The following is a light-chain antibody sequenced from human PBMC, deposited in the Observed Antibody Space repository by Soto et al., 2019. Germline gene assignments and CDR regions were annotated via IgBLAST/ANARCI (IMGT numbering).Light chain of an antibody. V-gene: IGKV1-39*01. CDR3: QQNFSSPIT. CDR1: QSISTY. CDR2: AAS. Sequence: DIQMTQSPSSLSASVGDGVTITCRASQSISTYLNWYHQKPGKAPDLLIYAASSLKSGVPSRFSGSGSGTHFTLTITGLQPADFATYYCQQNFSSPITFGQGTRLEIK. J-gene: IGKJ5*01.